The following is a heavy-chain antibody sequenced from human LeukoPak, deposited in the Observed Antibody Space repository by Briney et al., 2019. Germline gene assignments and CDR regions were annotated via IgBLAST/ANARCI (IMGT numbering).Heavy chain of an antibody. J-gene: IGHJ6*02. Sequence: GGSLRLSCAASGFTFSSYAMSWVRQAPGKGLEWVSVISGSGGSTYYADSVKGRFTISRDNSKNTLYLQMNSLRAEDTAVYYCAKDLGYCGGDCYSDYYGVDVWGQGTTVTVSS. CDR1: GFTFSSYA. CDR3: AKDLGYCGGDCYSDYYGVDV. CDR2: ISGSGGST. D-gene: IGHD2-21*02. V-gene: IGHV3-23*01.